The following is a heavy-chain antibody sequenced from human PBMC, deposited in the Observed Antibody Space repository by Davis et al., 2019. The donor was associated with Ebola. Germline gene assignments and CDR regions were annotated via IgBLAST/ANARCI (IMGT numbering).Heavy chain of an antibody. Sequence: AASVKVSCKASGYTFTNYYMHWVRQAPGEGLEWVGMIDSTDGTINYAPSFRDRVTMTTDTSTTTIHLELTSLRSEDSALYYCARTLWVGDGFDIWGQGAMVTVTS. CDR2: IDSTDGTI. D-gene: IGHD5-24*01. CDR3: ARTLWVGDGFDI. J-gene: IGHJ3*02. CDR1: GYTFTNYY. V-gene: IGHV1-46*03.